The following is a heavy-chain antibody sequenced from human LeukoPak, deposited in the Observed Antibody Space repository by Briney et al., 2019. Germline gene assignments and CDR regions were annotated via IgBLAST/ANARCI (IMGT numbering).Heavy chain of an antibody. D-gene: IGHD2-2*01. J-gene: IGHJ4*02. CDR3: VSFYETY. Sequence: GGPLRLSCAASGNYWMHWVRQAPGKGLVWVSHINSDGSWTTYVDSVKGRFTISKDNAKNMVYLQMNNLRAEDTAVYYCVSFYETYWGRGTLDTVSS. V-gene: IGHV3-74*01. CDR1: GNYW. CDR2: INSDGSWT.